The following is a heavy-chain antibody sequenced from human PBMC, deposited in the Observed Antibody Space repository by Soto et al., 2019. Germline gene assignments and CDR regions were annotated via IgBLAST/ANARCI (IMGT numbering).Heavy chain of an antibody. V-gene: IGHV3-23*01. CDR2: ISVGGAST. Sequence: EVQLLESGGDLVQPGGSLRLSCAASGFTFSSYAMSWVRQGPGQGLGWVSIISVGGASTHYADSAKGRFTIARDNSNHALYPQMNRLTAVDTALYYCATWSSRWAYSFDYRFQGTLITVTS. D-gene: IGHD6-13*01. J-gene: IGHJ4*02. CDR1: GFTFSSYA. CDR3: ATWSSRWAYSFDY.